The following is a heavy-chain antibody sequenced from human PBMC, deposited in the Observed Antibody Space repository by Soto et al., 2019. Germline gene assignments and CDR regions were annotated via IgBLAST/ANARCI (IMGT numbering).Heavy chain of an antibody. Sequence: QVQLVQSGAEVKNPGASVKVSCKASGYTFTRYGIAWARRPPGQGLEWMGWINTYNGNTNYAQNVQGRVTLTTDTSTSTAYMELRSLRSNDTAIYYCAMVDVYVTPSPQDVWGQGTTVIVSS. V-gene: IGHV1-18*01. CDR1: GYTFTRYG. D-gene: IGHD3-16*01. CDR3: AMVDVYVTPSPQDV. CDR2: INTYNGNT. J-gene: IGHJ6*02.